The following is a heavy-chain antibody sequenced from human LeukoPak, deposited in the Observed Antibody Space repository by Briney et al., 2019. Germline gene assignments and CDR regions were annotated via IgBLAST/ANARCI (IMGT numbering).Heavy chain of an antibody. V-gene: IGHV4-34*01. J-gene: IGHJ4*02. CDR2: INHSGST. D-gene: IGHD3-10*01. CDR3: ARGRGILWFGESTFGY. Sequence: SETLSLPFAVYGGSFSGYYWSWIRPPPGKGLEWIGEINHSGSTNYNPSLKSRVTISVDTSKNQFSLKLSSVTAADTAVYYCARGRGILWFGESTFGYWGQGTLVTVSS. CDR1: GGSFSGYY.